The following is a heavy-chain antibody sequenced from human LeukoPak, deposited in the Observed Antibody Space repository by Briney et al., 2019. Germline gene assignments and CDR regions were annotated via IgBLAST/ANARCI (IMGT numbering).Heavy chain of an antibody. D-gene: IGHD2-2*01. CDR2: ISSSSSYI. V-gene: IGHV3-21*01. CDR3: ARDLAGYHDY. J-gene: IGHJ4*02. CDR1: GFTLSSYS. Sequence: GGSLRLSCAASGFTLSSYSMNWVRQAPGKGLEWVSSISSSSSYIYYADSVKGRFTISRDNAKNSLYLQMNSLRAEDTAVYYCARDLAGYHDYWGQGTLVTVSS.